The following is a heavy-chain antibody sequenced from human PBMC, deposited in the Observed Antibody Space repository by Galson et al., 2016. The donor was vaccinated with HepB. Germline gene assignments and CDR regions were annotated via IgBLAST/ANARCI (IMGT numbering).Heavy chain of an antibody. CDR3: ARLRDDRSGLTFCY. CDR1: AYNFTNYW. D-gene: IGHD3-22*01. V-gene: IGHV5-51*01. CDR2: IYPGDCDT. Sequence: QSGAEVKKPGESLKISCKGSAYNFTNYWIGWVRQMPGKGLDYMGLIYPGDCDTKYSPSFEGQVTMSADKSISTAYLQWSSLKASDSAMYYFARLRDDRSGLTFCYWGQGTLVTVSS. J-gene: IGHJ4*02.